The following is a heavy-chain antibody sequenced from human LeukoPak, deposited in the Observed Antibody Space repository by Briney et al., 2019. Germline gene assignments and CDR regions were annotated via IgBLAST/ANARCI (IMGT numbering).Heavy chain of an antibody. V-gene: IGHV3-33*01. J-gene: IGHJ4*02. D-gene: IGHD2-2*01. CDR3: ARDYCRSISCSDY. CDR2: IWSDGSTK. Sequence: SGGSLRLPCAASGFTFSSYGMHWVRQAPGKWLEWVAIIWSDGSTKYYADSLKGRFTISRDNSKNTLYLQMNSLRVEDTAVYYCARDYCRSISCSDYWSQGTLVTVSS. CDR1: GFTFSSYG.